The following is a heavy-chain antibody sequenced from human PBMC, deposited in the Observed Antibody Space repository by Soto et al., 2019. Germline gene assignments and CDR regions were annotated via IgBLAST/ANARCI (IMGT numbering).Heavy chain of an antibody. CDR1: GFTFTRYS. V-gene: IGHV3-21*01. CDR2: ISSTTNYI. Sequence: GGSLRLSCAASGFTFTRYSMNWVRQAPGKGLEWVSSISSTTNYIYYADSVKGRFTISRDNAKNTLYLQMNSLRAEDTAVYYCARDPLVGAIDYWGQGTLVTVSS. D-gene: IGHD1-26*01. J-gene: IGHJ4*02. CDR3: ARDPLVGAIDY.